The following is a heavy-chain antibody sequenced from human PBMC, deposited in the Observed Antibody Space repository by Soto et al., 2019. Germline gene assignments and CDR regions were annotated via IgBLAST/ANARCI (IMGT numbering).Heavy chain of an antibody. CDR2: LNGGTGQT. J-gene: IGHJ6*02. CDR1: GYPFSTYG. D-gene: IGHD1-1*01. CDR3: ARGKGMEENYFYYGLDI. V-gene: IGHV1-3*01. Sequence: ASVKVSCQASGYPFSTYGMHWVRQAPGQSLEWMGWLNGGTGQTRYSQRFQDRVIITRDTSASTGYMELSSLRSEDTAVYYCARGKGMEENYFYYGLDIWGQGTTVTVSS.